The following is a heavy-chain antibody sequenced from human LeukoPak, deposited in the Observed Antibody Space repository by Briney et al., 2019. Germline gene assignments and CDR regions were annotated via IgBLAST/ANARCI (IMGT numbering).Heavy chain of an antibody. CDR3: ARHGGFSYGFLNHAFDI. D-gene: IGHD5-18*01. Sequence: SETLSLTCTVSGGSISSSSYYWGWIRQPPGKGLEWIGTFNYSGSTYYNPSLKSGVTISVDTSKNQFSLKLSSVTAADTAVYYCARHGGFSYGFLNHAFDIWGQGTMVTVSS. CDR1: GGSISSSSYY. CDR2: FNYSGST. J-gene: IGHJ3*02. V-gene: IGHV4-39*01.